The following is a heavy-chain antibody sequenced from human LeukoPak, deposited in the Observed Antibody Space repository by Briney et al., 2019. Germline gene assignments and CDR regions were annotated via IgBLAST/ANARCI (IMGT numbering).Heavy chain of an antibody. D-gene: IGHD3-22*01. CDR3: ASYDSSGYHGFMFDY. Sequence: QPGGSLRLSCAASGFTVSSNYMSWVRQAPGKGLEWVSVIYSGGSTYYADSVKGRFTISRDNSKNTLYLQMNSLRAEDTAVYYCASYDSSGYHGFMFDYWGQGTLVTVSS. CDR1: GFTVSSNY. J-gene: IGHJ4*02. CDR2: IYSGGST. V-gene: IGHV3-53*01.